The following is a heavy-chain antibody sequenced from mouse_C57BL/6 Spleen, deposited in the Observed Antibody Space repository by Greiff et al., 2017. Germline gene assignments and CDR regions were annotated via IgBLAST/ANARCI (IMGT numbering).Heavy chain of an antibody. CDR3: ARARVYYGSSYWYFDV. V-gene: IGHV1-9*01. Sequence: QVQLQQSGAELMKPGASVQLSCKATGYTFPGSWIEWVKQRPGHGLEWIGEILPGSGSTNDNEKFKGKATFTADPSSNTAYMPLSRLATEDYAIYYCARARVYYGSSYWYFDVRSTGTTV. CDR2: ILPGSGST. D-gene: IGHD1-1*01. J-gene: IGHJ1*03. CDR1: GYTFPGSW.